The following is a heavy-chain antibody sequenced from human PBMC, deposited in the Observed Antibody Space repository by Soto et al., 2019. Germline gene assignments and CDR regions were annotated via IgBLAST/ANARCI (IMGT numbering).Heavy chain of an antibody. V-gene: IGHV1-18*01. CDR2: ISAYNGNT. CDR1: GYTFTSYG. J-gene: IGHJ6*02. Sequence: GASVKVSCKASGYTFTSYGISWVRQAPGQGLEWMGWISAYNGNTNYAQKLQGRVTMTTDTSTSTAYMELRSLRSDDTAVYYCARVKKDILAKGSYYYYGIDVWGQGTTVTVS. CDR3: ARVKKDILAKGSYYYYGIDV.